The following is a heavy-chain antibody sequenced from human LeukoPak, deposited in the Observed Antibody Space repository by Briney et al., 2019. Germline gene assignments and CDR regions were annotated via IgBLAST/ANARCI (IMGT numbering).Heavy chain of an antibody. Sequence: SVKVSCKASGGTFSSYAISWVRQAPGQGLEWMGGIIPIFGTANYAQKFQGRVTITADESTSTAYMELSRLRSEDTAVYYCARDSHYDFWSGYYAFDIWGQGTMVTVSS. CDR3: ARDSHYDFWSGYYAFDI. CDR1: GGTFSSYA. CDR2: IIPIFGTA. J-gene: IGHJ3*02. D-gene: IGHD3-3*01. V-gene: IGHV1-69*13.